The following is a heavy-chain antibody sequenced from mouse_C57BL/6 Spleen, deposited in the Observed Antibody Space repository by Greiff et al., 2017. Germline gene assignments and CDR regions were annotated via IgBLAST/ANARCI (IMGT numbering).Heavy chain of an antibody. D-gene: IGHD5-5*01. Sequence: QVQLKESGPELVKPGASVKISCKASGYAFSSSWMNWVKQRPGKGLEWIGRIYPGDGDTNYNGKFKGKATLTADKSSSTAYMQLSSLTSEDSAVYFCARSRLPRYFDYWGQGTTLTVSS. CDR1: GYAFSSSW. CDR3: ARSRLPRYFDY. V-gene: IGHV1-82*01. CDR2: IYPGDGDT. J-gene: IGHJ2*01.